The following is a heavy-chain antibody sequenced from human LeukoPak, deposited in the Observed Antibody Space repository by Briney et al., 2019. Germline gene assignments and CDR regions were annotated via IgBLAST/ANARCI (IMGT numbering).Heavy chain of an antibody. V-gene: IGHV3-23*01. CDR2: ISGGGGST. Sequence: RPGGSLRLSCAASGFTFSSYAMTSVRQAPGKGLEWVSGISGGGGSTYHADSVKGRFTISRDNSKNTLFLQMNSLRAEDTAVYYCAKVHSSGWPGYFDYWGQGTLVIVAS. J-gene: IGHJ4*02. CDR1: GFTFSSYA. D-gene: IGHD6-19*01. CDR3: AKVHSSGWPGYFDY.